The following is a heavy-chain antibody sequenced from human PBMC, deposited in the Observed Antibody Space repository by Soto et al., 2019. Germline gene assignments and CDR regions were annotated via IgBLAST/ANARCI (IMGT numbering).Heavy chain of an antibody. D-gene: IGHD7-27*01. V-gene: IGHV1-18*04. J-gene: IGHJ6*02. CDR1: GYKFTTYG. CDR3: ARGLGTNGLDV. CDR2: ISTYNGNT. Sequence: GASVKVSCKASGYKFTTYGITWVRQAPGQGLEWLGGISTYNGNTDYAQNLQDRVTMTTETSTSTAYLEVRSLTSDDTAVYSCARGLGTNGLDVWGQGTTVTVSS.